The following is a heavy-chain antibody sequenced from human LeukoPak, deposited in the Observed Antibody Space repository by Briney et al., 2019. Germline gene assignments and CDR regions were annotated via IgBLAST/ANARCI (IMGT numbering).Heavy chain of an antibody. Sequence: ASVKVPCKTSGYTFTSYAISWVRQAPGQGLEWMGWISAYNGNTNYAQKLQGRVTMTTDTSTSTAYMELRSLRSDDTAVYYCARITMGIGWFDPWGQGTLVTVSS. CDR2: ISAYNGNT. CDR3: ARITMGIGWFDP. CDR1: GYTFTSYA. V-gene: IGHV1-18*01. D-gene: IGHD3-10*01. J-gene: IGHJ5*02.